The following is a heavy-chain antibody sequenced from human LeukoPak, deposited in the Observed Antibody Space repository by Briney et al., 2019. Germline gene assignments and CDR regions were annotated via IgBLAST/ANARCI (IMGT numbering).Heavy chain of an antibody. CDR3: ARDRITFDY. Sequence: ASCXXXGYXXXXXXISWVRQAPGXGLEWMGWISAYNGNTNYAQKLQGRVTMTTDTSTSTAYMELRSLRSDDTAVYYCARDRITFDYWGQGTLVTVSS. V-gene: IGHV1-18*01. CDR2: ISAYNGNT. CDR1: GYXXXXXX. J-gene: IGHJ4*02. D-gene: IGHD3-10*01.